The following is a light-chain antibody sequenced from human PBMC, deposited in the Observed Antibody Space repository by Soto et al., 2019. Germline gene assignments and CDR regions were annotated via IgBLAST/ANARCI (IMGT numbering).Light chain of an antibody. CDR1: QSVSTN. Sequence: EIVMTQSPTTLSVSPVERATLSCRASQSVSTNLAWYQQKPGQVPSLLIYGASTRASGIPARFSGSGSGTEFTLNIGSLQSEDFAVYYCQQYSSSPSFGQGPRWRL. J-gene: IGKJ5*01. V-gene: IGKV3-15*01. CDR2: GAS. CDR3: QQYSSSPS.